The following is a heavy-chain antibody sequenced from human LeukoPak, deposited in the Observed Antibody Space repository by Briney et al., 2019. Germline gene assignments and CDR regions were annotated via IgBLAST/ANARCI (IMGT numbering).Heavy chain of an antibody. CDR2: ISVSGAST. J-gene: IGHJ4*02. D-gene: IGHD3-22*01. Sequence: GGSLRLSCAASGFTFSSYGMSWVRQAPGEGREWVSAISVSGASTYYADSVKGRFTISRDNSKNTLYLQMNSLRAEDTAVYYCAKDSTYYYDSSAYSSYFDYWGQGTLVTVSS. CDR3: AKDSTYYYDSSAYSSYFDY. CDR1: GFTFSSYG. V-gene: IGHV3-23*01.